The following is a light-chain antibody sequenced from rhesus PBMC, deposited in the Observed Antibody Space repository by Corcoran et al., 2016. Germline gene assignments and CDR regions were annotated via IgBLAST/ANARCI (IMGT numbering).Light chain of an antibody. V-gene: IGKV1S15*01. CDR3: QHGYGTPYS. CDR1: QGISNK. CDR2: YAS. Sequence: DIHMTQSPSSLSASVGDTVTITCRASQGISNKLAWYQQKPGKVPKLLIYYASNLQSGVPTRFSGSGVGTYFIITISSLQPEDFATFYCQHGYGTPYSLGQGTKVKIK. J-gene: IGKJ2*01.